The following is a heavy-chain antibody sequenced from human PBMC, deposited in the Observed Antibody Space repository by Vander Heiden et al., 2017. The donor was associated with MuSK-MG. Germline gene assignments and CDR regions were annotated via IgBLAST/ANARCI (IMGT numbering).Heavy chain of an antibody. CDR3: ASEGTTTLSFDY. J-gene: IGHJ4*02. D-gene: IGHD3-3*01. Sequence: EVQLVESGGGLVQPGGSLRLSCAASGFTFSSYSMNWVRQAPGKGLEWVSYISSSSSTIDDADSVKGRFTISRDNAKNSLYLQMNSLRAEDTAVYYCASEGTTTLSFDYWGQGTLVTVSS. CDR2: ISSSSSTI. CDR1: GFTFSSYS. V-gene: IGHV3-48*01.